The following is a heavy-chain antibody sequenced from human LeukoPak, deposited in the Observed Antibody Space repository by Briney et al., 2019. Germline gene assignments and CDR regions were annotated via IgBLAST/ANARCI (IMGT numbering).Heavy chain of an antibody. Sequence: PGGSLRLSCAASGFTFSNYAMTWVRQAPGKGLEWVSGVSGNGGNTYYADSVKGRFTISRDNSKNTLYLQMNSLRAEDTAVYYCARDKSLTTIFGVVNMRYYYYGMDVWGQGTTVTVSS. V-gene: IGHV3-23*01. D-gene: IGHD3-3*01. CDR2: VSGNGGNT. CDR3: ARDKSLTTIFGVVNMRYYYYGMDV. CDR1: GFTFSNYA. J-gene: IGHJ6*02.